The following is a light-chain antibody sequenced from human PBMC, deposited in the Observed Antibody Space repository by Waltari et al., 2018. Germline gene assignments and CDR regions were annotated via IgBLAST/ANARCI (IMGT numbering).Light chain of an antibody. CDR3: AAWDDSLSGVV. CDR2: IDN. CDR1: SSNIGGNT. Sequence: QSVLTQPPSASGTPGQRVTISCSGRSSNIGGNTVAWYQQVPGAAPKLLIYIDNERPSGGPYRFSGSKSGTSDSLAISGLQSEEEALYYCAAWDDSLSGVVFGGGTKLTVL. V-gene: IGLV1-44*01. J-gene: IGLJ2*01.